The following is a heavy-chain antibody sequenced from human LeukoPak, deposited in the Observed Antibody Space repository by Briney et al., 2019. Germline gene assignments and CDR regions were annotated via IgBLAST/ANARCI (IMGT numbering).Heavy chain of an antibody. J-gene: IGHJ4*02. CDR1: DDSLISGTYY. D-gene: IGHD4-17*01. V-gene: IGHV4-31*03. CDR3: ARATTATTGFGYFDS. Sequence: SQTLSLTCTASDDSLISGTYYWNWIRQYPGKGLEWVGYIHFTGSTDYSPSLKSRGTISVDKSKNHFSLNVNSVTAADTAVYYCARATTATTGFGYFDSWGQGAPVTVSS. CDR2: IHFTGST.